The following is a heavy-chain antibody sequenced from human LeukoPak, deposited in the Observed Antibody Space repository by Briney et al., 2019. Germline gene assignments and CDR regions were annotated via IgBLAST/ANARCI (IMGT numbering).Heavy chain of an antibody. D-gene: IGHD2-2*02. CDR1: GYSISSGYY. Sequence: SETLSLTCTVSGYSISSGYYWGWIRQPPGKGLEWIGSIYHSGSTYYNPSLKSRVTISVDTSKNQFSLKLSSVTAADTAVYYCARNDVVVPAAIGVGSYYYYYMDVWGKGTTVTASS. CDR3: ARNDVVVPAAIGVGSYYYYYMDV. V-gene: IGHV4-38-2*02. CDR2: IYHSGST. J-gene: IGHJ6*03.